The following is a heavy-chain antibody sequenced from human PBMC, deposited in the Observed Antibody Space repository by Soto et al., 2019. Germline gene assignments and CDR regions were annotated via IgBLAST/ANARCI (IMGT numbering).Heavy chain of an antibody. V-gene: IGHV4-61*01. CDR2: IYYSGST. Sequence: SETLSLTCTVSGGSVRSGSYYWSWIRQPPGKGLEWIGYIYYSGSTNYNPSLKSRVIISVDTSKNQFSLKLSSVTAADTAVYYCARVVVGARSGWFDPWGQGTLVTVS. J-gene: IGHJ5*02. CDR1: GGSVRSGSYY. CDR3: ARVVVGARSGWFDP. D-gene: IGHD1-26*01.